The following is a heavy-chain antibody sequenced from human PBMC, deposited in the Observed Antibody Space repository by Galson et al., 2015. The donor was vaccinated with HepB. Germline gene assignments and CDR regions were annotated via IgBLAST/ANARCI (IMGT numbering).Heavy chain of an antibody. CDR2: IRYDGSTK. Sequence: SLRLSCATSGFTFSNHGMHWVRRTPGKGLEWVAIIRYDGSTKSHADAVKGRFTISRDNSKNTLYLQMNSLRVEDTAVYYCARINGMDNAVADYWGQGTLVTVSS. CDR1: GFTFSNHG. D-gene: IGHD1-14*01. CDR3: ARINGMDNAVADY. V-gene: IGHV3-33*01. J-gene: IGHJ4*02.